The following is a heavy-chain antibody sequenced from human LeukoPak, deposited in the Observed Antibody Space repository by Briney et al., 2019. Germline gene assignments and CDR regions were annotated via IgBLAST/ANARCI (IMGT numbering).Heavy chain of an antibody. CDR1: GGSFSGYY. Sequence: AETLSLTCAVYGGSFSGYYWSWIRQPPGKGLEWIGEINHSGSTNYNPPLKSRVTVSVDTSKNQLSLKLSSVTAADTAVYYCARRVRGYSYGSGTQYYFDYWGQGTLVTVSS. CDR2: INHSGST. V-gene: IGHV4-34*01. CDR3: ARRVRGYSYGSGTQYYFDY. J-gene: IGHJ4*02. D-gene: IGHD3-10*01.